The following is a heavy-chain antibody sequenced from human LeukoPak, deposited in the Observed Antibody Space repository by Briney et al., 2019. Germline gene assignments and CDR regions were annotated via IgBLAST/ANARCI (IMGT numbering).Heavy chain of an antibody. CDR3: ARDSVDIVATIQTLIDY. V-gene: IGHV1-18*01. D-gene: IGHD5-12*01. J-gene: IGHJ4*02. CDR1: GYTFTSYG. CDR2: ISAYNGNT. Sequence: ASVKVSCKASGYTFTSYGISWVRQAPGQGLEWMGWISAYNGNTNYAQKLQGRVTMTTDTSTSTAYMELRSLRSDDTAVYYCARDSVDIVATIQTLIDYWGQGTLVTVSS.